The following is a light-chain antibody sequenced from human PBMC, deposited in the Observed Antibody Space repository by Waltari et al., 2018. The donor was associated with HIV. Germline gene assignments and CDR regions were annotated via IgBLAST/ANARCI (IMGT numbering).Light chain of an antibody. J-gene: IGLJ2*01. CDR1: KLGDKY. CDR2: QDN. Sequence: SYELTQPPSVSVSPGQTASITCSGDKLGDKYACWYQQKPGQSPVLVIYQDNKRPSGSPERFSGSNSGNTATLTISGTQAMDEADYYCQAEVVFGGGTKLTVL. CDR3: QAEVV. V-gene: IGLV3-1*01.